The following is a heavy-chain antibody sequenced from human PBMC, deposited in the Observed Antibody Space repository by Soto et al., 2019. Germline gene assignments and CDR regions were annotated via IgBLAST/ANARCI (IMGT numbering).Heavy chain of an antibody. J-gene: IGHJ6*02. CDR1: GYTFTGYY. Sequence: ASVKVSCKASGYTFTGYYMHWVRQAPGQGLEWMGWINPNSGGTNYAQKFQGWVTMTRDTSISTAYMELSRLRSDDTAVYYCARDRPPRTGGFDYYYGMDVWGQGTTVTVSS. D-gene: IGHD3-16*01. CDR2: INPNSGGT. V-gene: IGHV1-2*04. CDR3: ARDRPPRTGGFDYYYGMDV.